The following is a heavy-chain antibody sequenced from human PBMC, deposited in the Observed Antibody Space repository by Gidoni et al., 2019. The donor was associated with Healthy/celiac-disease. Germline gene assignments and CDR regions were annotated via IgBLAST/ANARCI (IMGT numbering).Heavy chain of an antibody. D-gene: IGHD6-13*01. CDR3: ARSAAAGTVSGYYYGMDV. J-gene: IGHJ6*02. Sequence: QVQLVQSGAEVKKPGSSVKVSCKASGGPFSSYAISWVRQAPGQGLEWMGGIIPIFGTANYAQKFQGRVTITADESTSTAYMELSSLRSEDTAVYYCARSAAAGTVSGYYYGMDVWGQGTTVTVSS. CDR2: IIPIFGTA. V-gene: IGHV1-69*01. CDR1: GGPFSSYA.